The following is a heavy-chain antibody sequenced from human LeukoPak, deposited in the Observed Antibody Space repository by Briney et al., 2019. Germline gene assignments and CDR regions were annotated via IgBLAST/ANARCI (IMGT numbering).Heavy chain of an antibody. CDR1: GFTFNSYW. J-gene: IGHJ4*02. V-gene: IGHV3-7*01. Sequence: PGGSLRLSCAASGFTFNSYWMNWVRQAPGKGLEWVANIKRDGSEKYYVDSVKGRFTISRDNAKNTLLLQMNSLRAEDTAVYYCVRDGVGAPPFDYWGQGVLVTVSS. D-gene: IGHD1-26*01. CDR3: VRDGVGAPPFDY. CDR2: IKRDGSEK.